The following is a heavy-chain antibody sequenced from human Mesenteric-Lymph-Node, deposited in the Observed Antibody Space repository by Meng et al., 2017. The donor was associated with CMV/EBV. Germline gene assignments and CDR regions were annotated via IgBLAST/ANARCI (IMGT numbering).Heavy chain of an antibody. CDR2: ISWNSGTI. V-gene: IGHV3-9*01. CDR3: AKDGGYSYGPPLYYFDY. D-gene: IGHD5-18*01. Sequence: GGSLRLSCAASGFTFDDYAMHWVRQAPGKGLEWVSGISWNSGTIGYADSVKGRFTISRDNAKNSLYLQMNSLRVEDTALYYCAKDGGYSYGPPLYYFDYWGQGTLVTVSS. CDR1: GFTFDDYA. J-gene: IGHJ4*02.